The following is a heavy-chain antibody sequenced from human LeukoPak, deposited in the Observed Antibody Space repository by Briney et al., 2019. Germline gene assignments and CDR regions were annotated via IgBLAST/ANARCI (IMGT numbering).Heavy chain of an antibody. J-gene: IGHJ4*02. V-gene: IGHV4-39*07. CDR2: INHSGST. Sequence: SQTLSLTCTVSGGSISSVSYYWSWIRQPPGKGLEWIGEINHSGSTNYNPSLKSRVTISVDTSKNQFSLKLSSVTAADTAVYYCARVSGYDWESFYDYWGQGILVTVSS. CDR3: ARVSGYDWESFYDY. D-gene: IGHD5-12*01. CDR1: GGSISSVSYY.